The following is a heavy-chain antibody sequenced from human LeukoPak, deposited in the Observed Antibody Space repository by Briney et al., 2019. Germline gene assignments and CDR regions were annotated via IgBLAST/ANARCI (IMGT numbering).Heavy chain of an antibody. CDR2: ISYDGSNK. Sequence: GGSLRLSCAASGFTFSSYAMHWVRQAPGKGLEWVAVISYDGSNKYYADSVKGRFTISRDNSKNTLYLQMNSLRAEDTAVYYCAGSSSSWDAIDYWGQGTLVTVSS. D-gene: IGHD6-13*01. CDR1: GFTFSSYA. CDR3: AGSSSSWDAIDY. J-gene: IGHJ4*02. V-gene: IGHV3-30*14.